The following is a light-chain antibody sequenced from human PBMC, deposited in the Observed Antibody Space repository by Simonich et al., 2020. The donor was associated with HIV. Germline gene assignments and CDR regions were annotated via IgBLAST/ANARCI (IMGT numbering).Light chain of an antibody. V-gene: IGKV1-39*02. J-gene: IGKJ4*01. Sequence: DIQMTQSPSFLSASVGDRVTITCRGSKSISSNLHWYQQKPGKAPKLLIYAASSLQGGVPSRFSGSGSGTDFTLKISRVEADDVGFYYCMQGIRLPLTFGGGTKVEIK. CDR3: MQGIRLPLT. CDR2: AAS. CDR1: KSISSN.